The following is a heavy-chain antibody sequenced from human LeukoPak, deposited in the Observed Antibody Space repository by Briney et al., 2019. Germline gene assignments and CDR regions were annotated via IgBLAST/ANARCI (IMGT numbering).Heavy chain of an antibody. CDR2: ISYDGSNE. D-gene: IGHD3-22*01. Sequence: GRSLRLSCAASGFTFSYYTMHWVRQAPGKGLEWVAVISYDGSNEYYADSVKGRFTISRDNSKNTLYLQMNSLRVKDTAVYYCARVLNYYDSSGYYFSYWGQGTLVTVSS. V-gene: IGHV3-30-3*01. CDR1: GFTFSYYT. CDR3: ARVLNYYDSSGYYFSY. J-gene: IGHJ4*02.